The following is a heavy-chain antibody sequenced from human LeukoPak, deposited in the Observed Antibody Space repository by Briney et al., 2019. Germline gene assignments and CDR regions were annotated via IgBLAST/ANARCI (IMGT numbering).Heavy chain of an antibody. Sequence: PGGSLRLSCAASGFTFSSYSMNWVRQAPGKGLEWVSSISSSSSYIYYADPVKGRFTISRDNAKNSLHLQMNSLRAEDTAVYYCATGGKNIAAAGTGYWGQGTLVTVSS. D-gene: IGHD6-13*01. CDR2: ISSSSSYI. V-gene: IGHV3-21*01. J-gene: IGHJ4*02. CDR1: GFTFSSYS. CDR3: ATGGKNIAAAGTGY.